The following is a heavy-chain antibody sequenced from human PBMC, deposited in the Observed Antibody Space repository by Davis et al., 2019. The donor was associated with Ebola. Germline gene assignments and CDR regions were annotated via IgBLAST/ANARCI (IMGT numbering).Heavy chain of an antibody. CDR2: IIPIFGTA. Sequence: SVKVSCKASGYTFTSYGISWVRQAPGQGLEWMGGIIPIFGTANYAQKFQGRVTITADESTSTAYMELSSLRSEDTAVYYCARDETRPYCSGGSCYYGMDVWGKGTTVTVSS. V-gene: IGHV1-69*13. J-gene: IGHJ6*04. D-gene: IGHD2-15*01. CDR3: ARDETRPYCSGGSCYYGMDV. CDR1: GYTFTSYG.